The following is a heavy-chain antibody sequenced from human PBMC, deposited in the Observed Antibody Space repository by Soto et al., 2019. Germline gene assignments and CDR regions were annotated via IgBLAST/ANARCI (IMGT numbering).Heavy chain of an antibody. CDR1: GYTFNTYF. CDR2: ISPHNGNT. J-gene: IGHJ4*02. V-gene: IGHV1-18*01. CDR3: ARETGNSFDY. Sequence: HVQLVQSGGELKKPGASVKVSCNTSGYTFNTYFITWVRQAPGQGLEWMGWISPHNGNTNYAEKFQGRVTMTADTITKPAYMELRNLRIDDTAVYYCARETGNSFDYWGQGTPVTVSS.